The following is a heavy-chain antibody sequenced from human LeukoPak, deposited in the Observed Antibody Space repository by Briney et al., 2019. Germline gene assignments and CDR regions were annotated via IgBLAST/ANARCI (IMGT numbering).Heavy chain of an antibody. CDR2: ISYDGSNK. V-gene: IGHV3-30*03. J-gene: IGHJ6*02. CDR1: GFAFSFDW. Sequence: GGSLRLSCAASGFAFSFDWMHWVRQAPGKGLEWVAVISYDGSNKYYADSVKGRFTISRDSSKNTLYLQMNSLRAEDTAVYYCARPYYYDSSGYPSYYYYGMDVWGQGTTVTVSS. D-gene: IGHD3-22*01. CDR3: ARPYYYDSSGYPSYYYYGMDV.